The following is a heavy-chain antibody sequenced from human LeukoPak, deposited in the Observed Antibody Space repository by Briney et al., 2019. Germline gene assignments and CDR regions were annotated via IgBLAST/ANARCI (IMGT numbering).Heavy chain of an antibody. CDR1: GYTFTSYD. V-gene: IGHV1-8*01. J-gene: IGHJ4*02. Sequence: ASVKVSCKASGYTFTSYDINWVRQATGQGLEWMGWMNPNSGNTGYAQKFQGRVTMTRNTSISTAYIELSSLRSEDTAVYYCASSREYCSGGSCYYFDYWGQGTLVTVSS. CDR2: MNPNSGNT. D-gene: IGHD2-15*01. CDR3: ASSREYCSGGSCYYFDY.